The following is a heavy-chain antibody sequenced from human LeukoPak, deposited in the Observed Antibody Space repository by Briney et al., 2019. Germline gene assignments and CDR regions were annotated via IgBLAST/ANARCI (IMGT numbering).Heavy chain of an antibody. CDR1: GSTFSTYG. J-gene: IGHJ5*01. Sequence: GGSLRLSCAASGSTFSTYGMSWVRQAPGKGLEWVSAISGSGDGTYYADSVKGRFTISRDNSKNTLYLQMNSLRADDTAVYYCASHYGSGSNNWLDSWGQGTLVTVSS. V-gene: IGHV3-23*01. CDR2: ISGSGDGT. CDR3: ASHYGSGSNNWLDS. D-gene: IGHD3-10*01.